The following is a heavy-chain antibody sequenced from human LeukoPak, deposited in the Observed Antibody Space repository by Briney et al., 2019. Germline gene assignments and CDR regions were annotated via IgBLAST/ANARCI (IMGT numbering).Heavy chain of an antibody. CDR3: ASERRYCSSTSCLNWFDP. CDR2: IYHSGST. V-gene: IGHV4-30-2*01. CDR1: GGSISSGGYS. D-gene: IGHD2-2*01. Sequence: PSETLSLTCAVSGGSISSGGYSWSWIRQPPGKGLEWIGYIYHSGSTYYNPSLKSRATISVDRSKNQFSLKLSSVTAADTAVYYCASERRYCSSTSCLNWFDPWGQGTLVTVSS. J-gene: IGHJ5*02.